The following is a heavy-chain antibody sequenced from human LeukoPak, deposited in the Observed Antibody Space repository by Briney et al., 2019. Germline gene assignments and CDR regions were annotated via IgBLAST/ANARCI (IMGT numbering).Heavy chain of an antibody. CDR3: ARGQNTAMVQFDY. Sequence: GGSLRLSCAASGVTVSSNYMSWVRQAPGKGLEWVSVIYSGGGTYYADSVKGRFTISRDNSKNTLYLQMNSLRAEDTAVYYCARGQNTAMVQFDYWGQGTLVTVSS. D-gene: IGHD5-18*01. J-gene: IGHJ4*02. V-gene: IGHV3-66*01. CDR1: GVTVSSNY. CDR2: IYSGGGT.